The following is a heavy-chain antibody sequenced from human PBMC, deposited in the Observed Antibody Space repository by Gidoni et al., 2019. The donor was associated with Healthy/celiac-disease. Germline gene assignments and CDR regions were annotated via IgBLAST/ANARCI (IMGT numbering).Heavy chain of an antibody. CDR3: AHSDLGKWIQLWLHLDY. CDR1: GFSLSTSGVG. Sequence: QITLKESGPTLVKPTQTLTLTCTFSGFSLSTSGVGVGWIRQPPGKALEWLALIYWNDDKRYSPSLKSRLTITKDTSKNQVVLTMTNMDPVDTATYYCAHSDLGKWIQLWLHLDYWGQGTLVTVSS. V-gene: IGHV2-5*01. D-gene: IGHD5-18*01. J-gene: IGHJ4*02. CDR2: IYWNDDK.